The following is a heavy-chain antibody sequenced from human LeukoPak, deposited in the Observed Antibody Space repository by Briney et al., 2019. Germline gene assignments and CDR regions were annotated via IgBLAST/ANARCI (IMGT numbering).Heavy chain of an antibody. Sequence: GGSLRLSCAASGFTVSSNYMSWVRQAPGKGLEWVSVIYSGGSTYYADSVEGRFTISRDNSKNTLYLQMNSLRAEDTAVYYCASASEELRYFDWLLYPPPGYYYMDVWGKGTTVTISS. CDR2: IYSGGST. D-gene: IGHD3-9*01. CDR3: ASASEELRYFDWLLYPPPGYYYMDV. V-gene: IGHV3-53*01. J-gene: IGHJ6*03. CDR1: GFTVSSNY.